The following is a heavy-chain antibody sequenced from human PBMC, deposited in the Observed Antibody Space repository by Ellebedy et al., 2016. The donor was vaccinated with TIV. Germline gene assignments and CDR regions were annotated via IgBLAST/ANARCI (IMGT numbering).Heavy chain of an antibody. CDR2: ISSSSSTI. CDR1: GFPFSSYS. J-gene: IGHJ4*02. V-gene: IGHV3-48*04. CDR3: ARVYDSIDY. Sequence: GESLKISCAASGFPFSSYSMNWVRQAPGKGLAWVSYISSSSSTIYYADSVKGRFTISRDNAKNSLSLQMNSLRAEDTAVYYCARVYDSIDYWGQGTLVTVSS. D-gene: IGHD3-22*01.